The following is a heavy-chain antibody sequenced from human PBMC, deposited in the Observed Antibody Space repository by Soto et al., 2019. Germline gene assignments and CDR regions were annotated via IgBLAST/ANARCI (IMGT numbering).Heavy chain of an antibody. V-gene: IGHV3-23*01. Sequence: GGSLRLSCEGSGFTFSSFAMGWVRQAPGKGLEWLSSVSADGVSSFSADSVRGRFRVSRDNSKNTLFLQMRFLRVEDTAVYYCAKTRQAPVGTHFFDLWGQGTQVTVPQ. J-gene: IGHJ4*02. CDR1: GFTFSSFA. CDR3: AKTRQAPVGTHFFDL. CDR2: VSADGVSS.